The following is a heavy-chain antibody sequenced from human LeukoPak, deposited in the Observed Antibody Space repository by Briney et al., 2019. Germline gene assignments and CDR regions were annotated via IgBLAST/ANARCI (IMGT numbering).Heavy chain of an antibody. V-gene: IGHV4-59*11. J-gene: IGHJ4*02. CDR2: IYYSGST. D-gene: IGHD3-22*01. CDR3: ARDRGYDSSGYYYSPAWYFDY. Sequence: MSSETLSLTCTVSGGSISSHYWSWIRQPPGKGLEWIGYIYYSGSTNYNPSLKSRVTISVDTSKNQFSLKLSSVTAADTAVYYCARDRGYDSSGYYYSPAWYFDYWGQGTLVTVSS. CDR1: GGSISSHY.